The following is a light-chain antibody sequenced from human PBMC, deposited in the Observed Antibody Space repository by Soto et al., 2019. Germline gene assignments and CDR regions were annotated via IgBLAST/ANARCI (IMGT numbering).Light chain of an antibody. V-gene: IGKV3-11*01. CDR1: QSVFSY. CDR2: DVS. Sequence: EIVLTQSPATLSLSPGERATLSCRASQSVFSYLAWYQQKPGQAPRPLIYDVSNRATGIPARFIGSGSGTDFTLTISSLEPEDFAVYYCQQRSNWPPFTFGPGTKVDIK. J-gene: IGKJ3*01. CDR3: QQRSNWPPFT.